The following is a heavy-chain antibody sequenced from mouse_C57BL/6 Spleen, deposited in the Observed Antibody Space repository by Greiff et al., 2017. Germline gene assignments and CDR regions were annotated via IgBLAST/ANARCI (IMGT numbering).Heavy chain of an antibody. V-gene: IGHV5-6*02. D-gene: IGHD2-4*01. CDR2: ISGGGSYT. CDR3: ARLGDYDLSY. CDR1: GFTFSSYG. J-gene: IGHJ2*01. Sequence: DVMLVESGGDLVKPGGSLKLSCAASGFTFSSYGMSWVRQTPDKGLEWVATISGGGSYTYYPDNMKGRFTISRDNAKNTLYLQISSLKSEDTAMYYCARLGDYDLSYWGPSTTLTVSS.